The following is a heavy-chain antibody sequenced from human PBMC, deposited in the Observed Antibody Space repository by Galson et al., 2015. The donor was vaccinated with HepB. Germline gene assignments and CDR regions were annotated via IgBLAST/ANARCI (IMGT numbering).Heavy chain of an antibody. CDR1: GGSVSSTSYY. D-gene: IGHD1-1*01. J-gene: IGHJ6*02. CDR2: IYYSGST. CDR3: AKKMQLERRWRNYGIDV. V-gene: IGHV4-39*01. Sequence: SETLSLTCTVSGGSVSSTSYYWGWIRQPPGKGLEWIGTIYYSGSTYYNPSLNNRVTISVNTSKNQFSLNLSSVTAADMAVYYCAKKMQLERRWRNYGIDVWGQGTTVTVSS.